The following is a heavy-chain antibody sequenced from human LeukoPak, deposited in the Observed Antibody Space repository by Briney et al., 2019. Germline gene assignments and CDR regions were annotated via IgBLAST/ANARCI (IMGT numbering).Heavy chain of an antibody. J-gene: IGHJ6*02. CDR3: VRDVSRRIGMDV. V-gene: IGHV3-21*01. CDR2: ISPVSSYT. Sequence: KSGGSLRLSCLAFGFSFNSYTMNWVREAPGKGLEWVSTISPVSSYTWYAESVKGRFTISRDNPKNSLYLQMDSLRAEDTAVYYCVRDVSRRIGMDVWGQGTTVTVSS. D-gene: IGHD2/OR15-2a*01. CDR1: GFSFNSYT.